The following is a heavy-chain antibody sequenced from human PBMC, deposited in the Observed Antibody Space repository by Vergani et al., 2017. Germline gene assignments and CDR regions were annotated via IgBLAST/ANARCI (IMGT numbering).Heavy chain of an antibody. CDR3: AKVDALGY. V-gene: IGHV3-30*18. CDR2: ISYDGSNK. J-gene: IGHJ4*02. D-gene: IGHD3-16*01. CDR1: GFTFSSYG. Sequence: QVQLVESGGGVVQPGRSLRLSCAASGFTFSSYGMHWVRQAPGKGLEWVAVISYDGSNKYYADSVKGRFTISRGNSKNTLYLQMNSLRAEDTAVYYCAKVDALGYWGQGTLVTVSS.